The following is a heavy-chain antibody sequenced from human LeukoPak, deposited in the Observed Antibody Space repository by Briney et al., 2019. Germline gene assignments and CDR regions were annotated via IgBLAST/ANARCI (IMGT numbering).Heavy chain of an antibody. Sequence: SETLSLTCTDSGGSISSYYWSWIRQPPGKGLEWIGYIYYSGSTNYNPSLKSRVTISVDTSKNQFSLKLSSVTAADTAVYYCARHAGNNWFDPWGQGTLVTVSS. V-gene: IGHV4-59*08. J-gene: IGHJ5*02. CDR1: GGSISSYY. CDR2: IYYSGST. CDR3: ARHAGNNWFDP.